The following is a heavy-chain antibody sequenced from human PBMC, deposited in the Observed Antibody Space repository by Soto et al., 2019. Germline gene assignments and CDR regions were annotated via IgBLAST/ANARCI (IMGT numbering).Heavy chain of an antibody. J-gene: IGHJ6*02. CDR1: GFTFSSYE. D-gene: IGHD3-3*01. V-gene: IGHV3-48*03. CDR3: ARDLGKGYYDFWSGYYSPEYYYGMDV. Sequence: GGSLRLSCAASGFTFSSYEMNWVRQAPGKGLEWVSYVSSSGSTIYYADSVKGRFTISRDNAKNSLYLQMNSLRAEDTAVYYCARDLGKGYYDFWSGYYSPEYYYGMDVWGQGTTVTVSS. CDR2: VSSSGSTI.